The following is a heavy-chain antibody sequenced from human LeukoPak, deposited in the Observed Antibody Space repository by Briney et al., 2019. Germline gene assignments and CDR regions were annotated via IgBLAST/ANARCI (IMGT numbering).Heavy chain of an antibody. CDR1: GFTFSSYW. V-gene: IGHV3-7*03. D-gene: IGHD3-3*01. CDR2: IKQDGSEK. J-gene: IGHJ4*02. CDR3: AKGKGWYQLSDNFWRKDY. Sequence: GGSLRLSCAASGFTFSSYWMSWVRQAPGKGLEWVANIKQDGSEKYYVDSVKGRFTISRDNAKNSLYLQMNSLRAEDTAVYYCAKGKGWYQLSDNFWRKDYWGQGTLVTVSS.